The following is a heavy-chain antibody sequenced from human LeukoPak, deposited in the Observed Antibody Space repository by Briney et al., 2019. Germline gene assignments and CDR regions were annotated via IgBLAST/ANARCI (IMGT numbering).Heavy chain of an antibody. CDR2: IRSKAYGGTT. CDR1: GFTFGDYA. V-gene: IGHV3-49*03. J-gene: IGHJ6*03. D-gene: IGHD2-2*01. CDR3: TRSSCSSTSCYFGWVQHYYYYYYMDV. Sequence: PGGSLRLSCTASGFTFGDYAMSWFRQAPGKGLEWVGFIRSKAYGGTTEYAASVKGRFTISRDDSKSIAYLQMNSLKTEDTAVYYCTRSSCSSTSCYFGWVQHYYYYYYMDVWGKGTTVTVSS.